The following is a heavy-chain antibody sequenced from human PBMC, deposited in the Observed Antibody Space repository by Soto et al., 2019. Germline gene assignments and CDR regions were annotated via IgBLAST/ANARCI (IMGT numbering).Heavy chain of an antibody. CDR1: GASLNSGNYY. CDR2: IYVTGAV. D-gene: IGHD2-21*01. V-gene: IGHV4-31*03. Sequence: SETLSLTCSVSGASLNSGNYYWSWIRQVPGKGLEWIGHIYVTGAVDYNPSLRDRITISQDTSEKQFSLNLRLVTAADTAVYYCARLRIATNNYKWFDPWGQGTLVTVSS. CDR3: ARLRIATNNYKWFDP. J-gene: IGHJ5*02.